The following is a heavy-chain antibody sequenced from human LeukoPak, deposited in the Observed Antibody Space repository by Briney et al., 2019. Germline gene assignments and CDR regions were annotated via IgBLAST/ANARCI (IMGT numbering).Heavy chain of an antibody. V-gene: IGHV4-59*01. CDR1: GASITSAY. J-gene: IGHJ2*01. CDR2: IYYSGRT. Sequence: SETLSLTCSVSGASITSAYWSWIRQPPGKGLEWIGYIYYSGRTDYNPSLKSRVTMSLDTSKNHFFLKVSSVTAADTAVYYCARDSDTWFFDLRGRGTLATVSS. D-gene: IGHD1-26*01. CDR3: ARDSDTWFFDL.